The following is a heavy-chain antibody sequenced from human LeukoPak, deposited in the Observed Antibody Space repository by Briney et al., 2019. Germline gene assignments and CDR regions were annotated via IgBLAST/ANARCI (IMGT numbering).Heavy chain of an antibody. CDR2: IIPIFGTA. Sequence: ASVKVSCKASGGTFSSYAISWVRRAPGQGLEWMGGIIPIFGTANYAQKFQGRVTITADESTSTAYMELSSLRSEDTAVYYCAISGLLWFGDYHYYMDVWGKGTTVTVSS. CDR3: AISGLLWFGDYHYYMDV. CDR1: GGTFSSYA. V-gene: IGHV1-69*13. J-gene: IGHJ6*03. D-gene: IGHD3-10*01.